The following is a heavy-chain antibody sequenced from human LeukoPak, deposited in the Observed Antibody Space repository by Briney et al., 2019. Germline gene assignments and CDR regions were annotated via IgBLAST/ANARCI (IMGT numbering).Heavy chain of an antibody. CDR1: GFTFSSYG. Sequence: GASLRLSCAASGFTFSSYGMHWVRQAPGKGLEWVAVICYDGSNKYYADSVKGRFTISRDNSKNTLYLQMNSLRAEDTAVYYCARGFGSIAAAGSAIDYWGQGTLVTVSS. V-gene: IGHV3-33*01. CDR3: ARGFGSIAAAGSAIDY. J-gene: IGHJ4*02. CDR2: ICYDGSNK. D-gene: IGHD6-13*01.